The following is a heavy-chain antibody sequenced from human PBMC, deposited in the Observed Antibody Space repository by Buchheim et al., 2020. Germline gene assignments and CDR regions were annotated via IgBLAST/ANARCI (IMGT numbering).Heavy chain of an antibody. D-gene: IGHD6-19*01. CDR3: AKEGAGIAVADTYYFDY. CDR1: GFTFSSYA. V-gene: IGHV3-23*01. Sequence: EVQLLESGGGLVQPGGSLRLSCAASGFTFSSYAMSWVSQAPGRGLEWVSASSGSGGSTYYADSVKGRFTLYRDNSKHTLYLHKNSLRAEDTAVYYCAKEGAGIAVADTYYFDYWGQGTL. J-gene: IGHJ4*02. CDR2: SSGSGGST.